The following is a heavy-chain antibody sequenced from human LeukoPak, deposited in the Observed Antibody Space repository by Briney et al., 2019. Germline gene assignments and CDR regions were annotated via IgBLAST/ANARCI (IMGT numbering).Heavy chain of an antibody. Sequence: SEALSLTCTVSGGSISSSSYYWGWIRQPPGKGLEWIGSIYYSGSTYYNPSLKSRVTISVDTSKNQFSLKLSSVTAADTAVYYCARILYSYSYWGQGTLVTVSS. D-gene: IGHD5-18*01. CDR1: GGSISSSSYY. J-gene: IGHJ4*02. CDR2: IYYSGST. CDR3: ARILYSYSY. V-gene: IGHV4-39*01.